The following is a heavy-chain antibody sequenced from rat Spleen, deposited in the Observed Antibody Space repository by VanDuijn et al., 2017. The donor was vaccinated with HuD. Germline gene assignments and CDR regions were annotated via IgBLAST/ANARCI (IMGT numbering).Heavy chain of an antibody. CDR3: ARQDIIMAANWFAY. CDR2: IVTSGGTT. Sequence: EVQLVESGGGLVQPGRSLKLSCAASGFTFSNYDMAWVRQAPTKGLEWVASIVTSGGTTYYRDSVKGRFTISRDNVRSTLYLQMDSLRSEDTATYYCARQDIIMAANWFAYWGQGTLVTVSS. J-gene: IGHJ3*01. D-gene: IGHD1-2*01. V-gene: IGHV5S23*01. CDR1: GFTFSNYD.